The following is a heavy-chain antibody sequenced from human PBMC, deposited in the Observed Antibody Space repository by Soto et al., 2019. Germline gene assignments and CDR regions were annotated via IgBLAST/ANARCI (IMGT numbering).Heavy chain of an antibody. CDR2: IYPGDSDT. V-gene: IGHV5-51*01. J-gene: IGHJ6*02. CDR1: GYTFTDYW. Sequence: VESLKISCKGSGYTFTDYWIGWVRQLPGKGLEWMGIIYPGDSDTRYSPSFQGHVTITVDKSTSTAYLQWNTLKASDTAMYYCARHISSFRYYYYAMDVWGQGTTVTVSS. D-gene: IGHD2-2*01. CDR3: ARHISSFRYYYYAMDV.